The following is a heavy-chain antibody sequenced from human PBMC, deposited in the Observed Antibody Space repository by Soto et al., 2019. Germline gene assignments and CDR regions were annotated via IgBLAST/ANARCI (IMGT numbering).Heavy chain of an antibody. CDR3: ARVDYYDSSGYYGY. CDR2: ISGYNGNT. D-gene: IGHD3-22*01. V-gene: IGHV1-18*04. Sequence: QVQMVQSVAEVKKPGASVKVSCKASGYTFTIYGISWVRQAPGQGLEWMGWISGYNGNTDYAQNLQDRVTLTTDASTSSVYMALRSLRSDDTAIYYCARVDYYDSSGYYGYWGQGTLITVSS. CDR1: GYTFTIYG. J-gene: IGHJ4*02.